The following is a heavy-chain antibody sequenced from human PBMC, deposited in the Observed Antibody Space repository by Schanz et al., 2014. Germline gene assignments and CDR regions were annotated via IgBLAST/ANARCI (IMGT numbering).Heavy chain of an antibody. J-gene: IGHJ4*02. V-gene: IGHV1-69*04. Sequence: QVQLVQSGAEVKKPGASVKVSCKASGYTFTSYGISWVRQAPGQGLEWMGRIIPILGIANYAQKFQGRVTITRDTLASTAYMEVSSLRSEDTAVYYCARSGSSNWYFFDYWGQGTLVTVSS. CDR1: GYTFTSYG. D-gene: IGHD6-13*01. CDR2: IIPILGIA. CDR3: ARSGSSNWYFFDY.